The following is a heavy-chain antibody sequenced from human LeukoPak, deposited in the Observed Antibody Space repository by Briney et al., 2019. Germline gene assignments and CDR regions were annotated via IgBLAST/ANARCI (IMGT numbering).Heavy chain of an antibody. D-gene: IGHD2-2*01. CDR3: ATNPGGYCSATSCYWEAP. Sequence: KPSETLSLTCAVYGGSFIGYYWSWIRQPPGKGLEWIGEINHSGSTNYNPSLKSRVTISVDTSRNQFSLKLSSVTAADTAVYYCATNPGGYCSATSCYWEAPWGQGTSVSVSS. V-gene: IGHV4-34*01. J-gene: IGHJ5*02. CDR1: GGSFIGYY. CDR2: INHSGST.